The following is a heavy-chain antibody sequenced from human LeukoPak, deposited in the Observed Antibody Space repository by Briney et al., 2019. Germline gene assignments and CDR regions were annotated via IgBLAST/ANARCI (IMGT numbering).Heavy chain of an antibody. CDR1: GGSFSGYY. V-gene: IGHV4-34*01. CDR3: ARDKREPRYAFDI. J-gene: IGHJ3*02. D-gene: IGHD1-26*01. Sequence: TSETLSLTCAVYGGSFSGYYCSWIRQHPGKGLECIGEINHSGSTNYNPSLKSRVTISVDKSKNQFSLKVRSVTAADTAVYYCARDKREPRYAFDIWGQGTMVTVSS. CDR2: INHSGST.